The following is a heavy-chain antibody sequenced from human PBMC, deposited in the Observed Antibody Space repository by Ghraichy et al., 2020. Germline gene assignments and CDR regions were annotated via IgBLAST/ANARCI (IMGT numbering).Heavy chain of an antibody. Sequence: GGSLRLSCAASGFTFSSYGMHWVRQAPGKGLEWVAVIWYDGSNKYYADSVKGRFTISRDNSKNTLYLQMNSLRAEDTAVYYCARGGHIDYFDYWGQGTLVTVSS. J-gene: IGHJ4*02. CDR3: ARGGHIDYFDY. V-gene: IGHV3-33*01. CDR1: GFTFSSYG. CDR2: IWYDGSNK.